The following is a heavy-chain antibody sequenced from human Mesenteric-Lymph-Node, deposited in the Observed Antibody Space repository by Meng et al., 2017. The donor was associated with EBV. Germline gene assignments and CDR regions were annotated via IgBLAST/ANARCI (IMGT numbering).Heavy chain of an antibody. CDR3: ARVCTVYYDSSGYPGPDAFDI. CDR2: ISSSSSYI. J-gene: IGHJ3*02. Sequence: EVQLVGAXXXXXKPXGXXXFSXSXSGLTFRGYSMNWVRQAPGKGLEWVSTISSSSSYIYYADSVKGRFTISRDNAKNSLYLQMNSLRAEDTAVYYCARVCTVYYDSSGYPGPDAFDIWGQGTMVTVSS. D-gene: IGHD3-22*01. CDR1: GLTFRGYS. V-gene: IGHV3-21*01.